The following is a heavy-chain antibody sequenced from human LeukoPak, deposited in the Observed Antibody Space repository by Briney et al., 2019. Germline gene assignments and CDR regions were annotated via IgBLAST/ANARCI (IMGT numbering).Heavy chain of an antibody. D-gene: IGHD6-6*01. J-gene: IGHJ6*02. V-gene: IGHV3-21*01. CDR3: ARDSAYSSSSGYYYGMDV. CDR2: ISSSSYI. Sequence: GGSLRLSCAASGFTFSSYSMNWVRQAPGKGLEWDSSISSSSYIYYADSVKGRFTISRDNAKNSLYLQMNSLRAEDTAVYYCARDSAYSSSSGYYYGMDVWGQGTTVTVSS. CDR1: GFTFSSYS.